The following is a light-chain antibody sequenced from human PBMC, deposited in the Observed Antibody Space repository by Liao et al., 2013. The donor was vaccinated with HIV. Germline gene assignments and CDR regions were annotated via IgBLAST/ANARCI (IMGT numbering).Light chain of an antibody. CDR3: QTWDTGTGV. CDR1: RLWEKY. CDR2: QHA. Sequence: SYELTQPPSVSVSPGQTASITCSGDRLWEKYVSWYQQKPGQSPVLIIYQHAKRPSGIPERFSGSNSGTTATLAISGAQALDEADYYCQTWDTGTGVFGTGTKVTV. J-gene: IGLJ1*01. V-gene: IGLV3-1*01.